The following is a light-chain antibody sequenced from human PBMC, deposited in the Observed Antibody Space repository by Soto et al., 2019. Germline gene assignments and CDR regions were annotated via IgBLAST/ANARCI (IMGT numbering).Light chain of an antibody. V-gene: IGKV2D-29*02. Sequence: DVVLTQTPLSLSVTPGQPASISCKSSQSLLHNGGETYLFWYLQKPGQSPQLLIYEVSNRFSGVPDRFSGSGSGTDFTLEISRVEAEDVGIYYSMQSTQLPPTFGQGTRLGIK. CDR3: MQSTQLPPT. J-gene: IGKJ5*01. CDR1: QSLLHNGGETY. CDR2: EVS.